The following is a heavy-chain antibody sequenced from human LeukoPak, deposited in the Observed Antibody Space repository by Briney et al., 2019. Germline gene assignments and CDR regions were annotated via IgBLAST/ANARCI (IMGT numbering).Heavy chain of an antibody. CDR3: VRDPPEAAGDY. V-gene: IGHV4-39*07. CDR2: KFHSGST. J-gene: IGHJ4*02. CDR1: GGSISSGDYY. Sequence: NPSQTLSLTCTVSGGSISSGDYYWSWIRQPPGEGLEWIGSKFHSGSTYYNPSLKSRVTISIDTSMNQFSLQLNSVTAADTAVYYCVRDPPEAAGDYWGQGTLVTVSS. D-gene: IGHD6-25*01.